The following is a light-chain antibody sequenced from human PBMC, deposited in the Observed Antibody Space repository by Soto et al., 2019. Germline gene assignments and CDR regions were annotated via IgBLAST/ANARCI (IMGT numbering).Light chain of an antibody. V-gene: IGKV3-20*01. CDR2: GAS. CDR3: QQYADSPIT. Sequence: EMVLTQSPGTLSLSPGERATLSCSASQRVALNYLAWYQQKPGQAPRLLIYGASMRATGIPDRFSASGSGTDFTLTISRLKPADFVVYFCQQYADSPITFGQGTRLEIK. J-gene: IGKJ5*01. CDR1: QRVALNY.